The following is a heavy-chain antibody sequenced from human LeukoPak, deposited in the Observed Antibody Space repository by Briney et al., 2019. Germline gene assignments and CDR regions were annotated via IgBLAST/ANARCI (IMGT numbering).Heavy chain of an antibody. CDR1: GGSISSSSYY. CDR2: IYYSGST. D-gene: IGHD5-18*01. V-gene: IGHV4-39*07. CDR3: ARVRSGDTAMVGDLYYYYMDV. J-gene: IGHJ6*03. Sequence: PSETLSLTCTVSGGSISSSSYYWGWIRQPPGKGLEWIGSIYYSGSTYYNPSLKSRVTISVDTSKNQFSLKLSSVTAADTAVYYCARVRSGDTAMVGDLYYYYMDVWGKGTTVAISS.